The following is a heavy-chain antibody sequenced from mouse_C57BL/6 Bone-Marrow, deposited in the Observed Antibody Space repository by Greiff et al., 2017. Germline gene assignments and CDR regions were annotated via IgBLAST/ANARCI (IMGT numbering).Heavy chain of an antibody. Sequence: DVMLVESGGGLVKPGGSLKLSCAASGFTFSDYGMHWVRQAPEKGLEWVAYISSGSSTIYYADTVKGRLTISRDNAKHTLFLQMTSLRSEYTALYYCARPPGFAYWGQGTLVTVSA. V-gene: IGHV5-17*01. CDR2: ISSGSSTI. CDR3: ARPPGFAY. CDR1: GFTFSDYG. J-gene: IGHJ3*01.